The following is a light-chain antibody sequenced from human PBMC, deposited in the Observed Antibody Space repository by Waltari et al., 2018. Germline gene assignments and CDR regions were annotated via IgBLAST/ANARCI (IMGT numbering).Light chain of an antibody. CDR1: QGISNN. V-gene: IGKV3-15*01. Sequence: EIELTQSPATLSASPGERVTLSCRASQGISNNLVWYQHKPGQSPSMLIYGASARATGVPERVSGSGYRTEFTLAISSLQSEDFAVYYCQHYNNRPPYSFGQGTKLDIK. CDR3: QHYNNRPPYS. CDR2: GAS. J-gene: IGKJ2*03.